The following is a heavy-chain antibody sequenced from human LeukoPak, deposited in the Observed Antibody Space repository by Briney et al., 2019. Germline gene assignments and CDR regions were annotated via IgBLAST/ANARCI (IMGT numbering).Heavy chain of an antibody. CDR2: INHSGST. CDR3: ARVRGYVQGDY. V-gene: IGHV4-34*01. Sequence: SETLSLTCAVYGGSFSGYYWSWIRQPPGKGLEWIGEINHSGSTNYNPSLKSRVTVSVDTSKNQFSLKLSSVTAADTAVYYCARVRGYVQGDYWGQGTLVTVSS. CDR1: GGSFSGYY. J-gene: IGHJ4*02. D-gene: IGHD5-12*01.